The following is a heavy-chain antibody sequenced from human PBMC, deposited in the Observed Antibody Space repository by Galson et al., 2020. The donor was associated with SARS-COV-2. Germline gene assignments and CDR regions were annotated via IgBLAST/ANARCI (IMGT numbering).Heavy chain of an antibody. Sequence: ASETLSLTCTVSGDSIRSGGYYWSWIRQHPGKGLEWIGYIHWIGTTYYNPSLKSRVTISGDTSKNQFSLNLNSVTAADSAVYYCAREIPCGDYGVVDVWGQGTAVTVSS. CDR1: GDSIRSGGYY. J-gene: IGHJ6*02. V-gene: IGHV4-31*03. CDR2: IHWIGTT. CDR3: AREIPCGDYGVVDV. D-gene: IGHD2-21*02.